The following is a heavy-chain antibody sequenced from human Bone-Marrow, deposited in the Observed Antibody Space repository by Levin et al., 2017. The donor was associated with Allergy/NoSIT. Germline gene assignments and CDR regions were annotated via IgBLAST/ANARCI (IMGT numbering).Heavy chain of an antibody. CDR2: ISGDTYRT. D-gene: IGHD6-19*01. Sequence: KPGGSLRLSCVGSGFSFGDYHIHWVRQAPGKGLEWVSSISGDTYRTYYVDSVKGRFTISRDNAKNSLFLETNTLRAEDTAVYYCAAEHTSGWPGFEYWCQGTLVTVSS. CDR1: GFSFGDYH. V-gene: IGHV3-21*04. CDR3: AAEHTSGWPGFEY. J-gene: IGHJ4*02.